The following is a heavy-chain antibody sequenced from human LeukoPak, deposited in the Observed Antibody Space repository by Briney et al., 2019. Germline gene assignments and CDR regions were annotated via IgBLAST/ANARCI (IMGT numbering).Heavy chain of an antibody. J-gene: IGHJ4*02. D-gene: IGHD5-18*01. V-gene: IGHV1-69*05. CDR1: GGTFSSYA. CDR2: IIPIFDTA. Sequence: GASVKVSCKASGGTFSSYAVTWVRQAPGQGLEWMGGIIPIFDTANYAQKFQGRVTISMDESTSTAYMELSSLRAEDTAVYYCARGLIQLWIFDYWGQGTLVTVSS. CDR3: ARGLIQLWIFDY.